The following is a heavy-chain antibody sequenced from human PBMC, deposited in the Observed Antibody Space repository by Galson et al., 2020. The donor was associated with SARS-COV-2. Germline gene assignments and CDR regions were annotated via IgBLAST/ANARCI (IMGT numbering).Heavy chain of an antibody. J-gene: IGHJ4*02. D-gene: IGHD3-10*01. CDR3: AREVPYGSGVFDY. V-gene: IGHV4-59*01. CDR1: GGPISSYY. CDR2: IYYSGST. Sequence: SETLSLTCTVSGGPISSYYWSWIRQPPGKGLEWIGYIYYSGSTNYNPSLKSRVTISVDTSKNQFSLKLSSVTAADTAVYYCAREVPYGSGVFDYWGQGTLVTVSS.